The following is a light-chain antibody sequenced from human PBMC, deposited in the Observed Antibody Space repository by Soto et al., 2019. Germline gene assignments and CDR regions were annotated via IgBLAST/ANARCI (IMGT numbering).Light chain of an antibody. V-gene: IGKV1-39*01. CDR1: QRINKY. CDR2: TAS. CDR3: QQSFSTPYT. Sequence: DIQMTQSPSSLSASVGDSVTIPCRASQRINKYLNWYQQRSGRAPRLLIHTASSLHSGVPSRFSGSRSGSDFTLTISSLQPEEFSTYFCQQSFSTPYTFGQGTKLEI. J-gene: IGKJ2*01.